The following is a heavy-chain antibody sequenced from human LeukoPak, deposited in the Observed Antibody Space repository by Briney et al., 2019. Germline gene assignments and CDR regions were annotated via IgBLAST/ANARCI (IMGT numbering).Heavy chain of an antibody. CDR2: IYHSGST. J-gene: IGHJ4*02. V-gene: IGHV4-30-2*01. Sequence: SETLSLTCTVSGGSISSGGYYWSWIRQPPGKGLEWIGYIYHSGSTYYNPSLKSRVTISVDRSKNQFSLKLSSVTAADTAVYYCASYSSSLHFDYWGQGTLVTVSS. CDR1: GGSISSGGYY. D-gene: IGHD6-6*01. CDR3: ASYSSSLHFDY.